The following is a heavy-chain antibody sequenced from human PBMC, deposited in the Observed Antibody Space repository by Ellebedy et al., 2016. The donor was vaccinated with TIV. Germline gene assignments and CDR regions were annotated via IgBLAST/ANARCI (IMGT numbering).Heavy chain of an antibody. CDR3: ARVYYDFWSGYVVNYYYYYMDV. Sequence: GGSLRLSXAASGFTFSSYSMNWVRQAPGKGLEWVSYISSSSSTIYYADSVKGRFTISRDNAKNSLYLQMNSLRAEDTAVYYCARVYYDFWSGYVVNYYYYYMDVWGKGTTVTVSS. J-gene: IGHJ6*03. V-gene: IGHV3-48*01. CDR1: GFTFSSYS. D-gene: IGHD3-3*01. CDR2: ISSSSSTI.